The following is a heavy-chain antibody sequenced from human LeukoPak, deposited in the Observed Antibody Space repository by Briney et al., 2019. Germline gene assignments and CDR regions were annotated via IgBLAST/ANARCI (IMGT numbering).Heavy chain of an antibody. J-gene: IGHJ4*02. CDR1: GGPVSTGRYY. CDR2: IYSTSGST. V-gene: IGHV4-61*01. Sequence: SETLSLTCTVSGGPVSTGRYYWSWIRQPPGKGLERIGSIYSTSGSTTYNPSLKSRVTISVDTSKNQFSLRLTSVTAADTAVYFCARPLYDSSTYYILYYWGQGTLVTVSS. CDR3: ARPLYDSSTYYILYY. D-gene: IGHD3-22*01.